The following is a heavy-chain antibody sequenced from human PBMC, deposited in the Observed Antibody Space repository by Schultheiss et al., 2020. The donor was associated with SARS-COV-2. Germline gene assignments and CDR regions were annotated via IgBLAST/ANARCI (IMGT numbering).Heavy chain of an antibody. V-gene: IGHV4-59*12. Sequence: SETLSLTCTVSGDSISSYYWSWVRQPPGKGLEWIGYIYYSGSTNYNPSLKSRVTISVDTSKNQFSLKLSSVTAADTAVYYCARDRGLRFLEWSIYYYYGMDVWGQGTTVTVSS. CDR2: IYYSGST. CDR3: ARDRGLRFLEWSIYYYYGMDV. CDR1: GDSISSYY. J-gene: IGHJ6*02. D-gene: IGHD3-3*01.